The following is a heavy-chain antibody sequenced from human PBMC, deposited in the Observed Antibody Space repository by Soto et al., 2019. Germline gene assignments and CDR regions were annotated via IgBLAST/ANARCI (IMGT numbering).Heavy chain of an antibody. CDR3: AREMVGYCSSTSCYSTGDYYYYYMDV. V-gene: IGHV1-3*01. CDR1: GYTFTSYA. J-gene: IGHJ6*03. Sequence: ASVKVSCKASGYTFTSYAMHWVRQAPGQRLEWMGWINAYNGNTNYSQKLQGRVTMTTDTSTSTAYMELRSLRSDDTAVYYCAREMVGYCSSTSCYSTGDYYYYYMDVWGKGTTVTVSS. D-gene: IGHD2-2*02. CDR2: INAYNGNT.